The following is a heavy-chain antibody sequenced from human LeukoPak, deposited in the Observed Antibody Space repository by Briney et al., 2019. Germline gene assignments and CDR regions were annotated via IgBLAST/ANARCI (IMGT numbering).Heavy chain of an antibody. CDR2: IYYSGST. CDR3: ARQRGGIFDY. D-gene: IGHD3-16*01. V-gene: IGHV4-39*01. J-gene: IGHJ4*02. Sequence: SETLSLTCTVSGGSISSSSYYWGWIRQPPGKRLEWIGSIYYSGSTYYNPSLKSRVTISVDTSKNQFSLKLSSVTAADTAVYYYARQRGGIFDYWGQGTLVTVSS. CDR1: GGSISSSSYY.